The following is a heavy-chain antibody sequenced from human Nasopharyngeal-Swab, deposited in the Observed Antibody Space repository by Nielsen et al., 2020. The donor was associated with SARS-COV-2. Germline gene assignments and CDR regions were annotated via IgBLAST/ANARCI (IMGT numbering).Heavy chain of an antibody. J-gene: IGHJ4*02. CDR3: VKHQGSSSDQ. Sequence: GESLKISCAASGFTFSSSWMHWVRQAPGKGLAWLSRINSDGSSTDYADSVKGRFTISRDIAKNTLYVQMNSLRVEDTAVYYCVKHQGSSSDQWGQGTLVTVSS. V-gene: IGHV3-74*01. CDR1: GFTFSSSW. CDR2: INSDGSST.